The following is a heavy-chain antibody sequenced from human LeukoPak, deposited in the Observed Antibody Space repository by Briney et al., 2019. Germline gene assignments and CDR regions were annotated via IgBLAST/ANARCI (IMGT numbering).Heavy chain of an antibody. J-gene: IGHJ4*02. CDR3: ARDEDDYYDSSGYYVS. CDR2: ISSSSSYI. D-gene: IGHD3-22*01. CDR1: GFTLSSYS. V-gene: IGHV3-21*01. Sequence: GGSLRLSCAASGFTLSSYSMNWVRQAPGKGLEWVSSISSSSSYIYYADSVKGRFTISRDNAKNSLYLQMNSLRAEDTAVYYCARDEDDYYDSSGYYVSWGQGTLVTVSS.